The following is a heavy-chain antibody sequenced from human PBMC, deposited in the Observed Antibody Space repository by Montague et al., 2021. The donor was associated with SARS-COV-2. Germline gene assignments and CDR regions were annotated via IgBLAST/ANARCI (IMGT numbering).Heavy chain of an antibody. CDR2: IHYSSNX. CDR1: GGSISSCSYY. V-gene: IGHV4-39*01. Sequence: SETLSLTCAVSGGSISSCSYYWGWIRQPKGKGLKWIVSIHYSSNXYSTPSLKSRVTISADTSKNQFSLKLNSVTAADAAVCACSRGDFGGVIFPYYYYCMDVWGKGTTVTVSS. D-gene: IGHD3-3*01. J-gene: IGHJ6*03. CDR3: SRGDFGGVIFPYYYYCMDV.